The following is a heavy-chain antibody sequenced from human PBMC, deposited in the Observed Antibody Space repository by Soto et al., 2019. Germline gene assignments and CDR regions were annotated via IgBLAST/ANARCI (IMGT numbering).Heavy chain of an antibody. Sequence: GGCMRLSCAASGFTFNNALMSWVRQAQGQGLEWVGRIKRKNGGETTDYATPVEGRFTISRDDSKNTRYLQPNNLKSENTAVYYCTADPTRGSSHSRCWG. V-gene: IGHV3-15*01. D-gene: IGHD1-26*01. J-gene: IGHJ6*01. CDR2: IKRKNGGETT. CDR1: GFTFNNAL. CDR3: TADPTRGSSHSRC.